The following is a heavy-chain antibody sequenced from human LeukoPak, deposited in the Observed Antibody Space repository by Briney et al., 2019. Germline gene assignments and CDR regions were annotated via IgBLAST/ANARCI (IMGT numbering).Heavy chain of an antibody. CDR2: IYSGGST. D-gene: IGHD2-2*02. CDR3: ARRGYCSSTSCYTPDY. Sequence: GGSLRLSCAASGFTVSSNYMSWVRQAPGKGLEWVSVIYSGGSTYYADSVKGRFTISRDNSKNTLYLQMNSLRAEDTAVYYCARRGYCSSTSCYTPDYWGQGTLVTVSS. V-gene: IGHV3-53*05. CDR1: GFTVSSNY. J-gene: IGHJ4*02.